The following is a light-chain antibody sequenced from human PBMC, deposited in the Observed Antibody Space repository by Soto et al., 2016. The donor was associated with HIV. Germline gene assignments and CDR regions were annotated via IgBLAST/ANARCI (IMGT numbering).Light chain of an antibody. CDR3: QAWDSSTVV. V-gene: IGLV3-1*01. J-gene: IGLJ2*01. CDR2: QHT. Sequence: SYELTQPPSVSVSPGQTASITCSGDKLGDKYASWYQQKPGQSPVPVIYQHTKRPSGIPERFSGSNSGNTATLTISGTQAMDEADYYCQAWDSSTVVFGGGTKLTVL. CDR1: KLGDKY.